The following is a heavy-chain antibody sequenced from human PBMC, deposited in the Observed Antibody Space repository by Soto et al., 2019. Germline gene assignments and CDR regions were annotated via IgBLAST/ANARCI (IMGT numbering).Heavy chain of an antibody. D-gene: IGHD6-13*01. CDR3: ARATSYTSSWPSNWFDP. V-gene: IGHV2-70*01. J-gene: IGHJ5*02. CDR2: IDGDDDK. Sequence: SGPTLVNPTQTLTLTCTFSGFSLSTSEMSVSWIRQPPGKALEWLALIDGDDDKYYSTSLKTRLTISKDTSKNQVVLTMTNMDPVDTATYYCARATSYTSSWPSNWFDPWGQGTLVTVSS. CDR1: GFSLSTSEMS.